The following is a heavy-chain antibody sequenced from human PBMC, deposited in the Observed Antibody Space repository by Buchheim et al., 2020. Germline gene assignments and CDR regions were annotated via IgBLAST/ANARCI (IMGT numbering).Heavy chain of an antibody. D-gene: IGHD6-19*01. CDR3: TRSMAVAGYSFYYYGMDV. Sequence: EVQLLESGGDLVQPGGSLRLSCAGSGFTSINHALNWVRQAPGKGLEWVSSITGGGVTTYYADSVKGRFTISRDNSRSTLYLQMNSLRAEDTAKYFCTRSMAVAGYSFYYYGMDVWGPGTT. CDR1: GFTSINHA. CDR2: ITGGGVTT. V-gene: IGHV3-23*01. J-gene: IGHJ6*02.